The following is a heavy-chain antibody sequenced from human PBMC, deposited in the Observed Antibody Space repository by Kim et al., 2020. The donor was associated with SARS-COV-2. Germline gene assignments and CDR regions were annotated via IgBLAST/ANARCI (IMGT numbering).Heavy chain of an antibody. CDR3: ARRKKGWFGGYYDS. Sequence: SETLSLTCAVYGGSFSGYYWSWIRQPPGKGLEWIGEINHSGSTNYNPSLKSRVTISIDTSKNQFSLKLSSVTAADTAVYYCARRKKGWFGGYYDSWGQGDLVSVS. CDR2: INHSGST. D-gene: IGHD3-10*01. J-gene: IGHJ4*02. CDR1: GGSFSGYY. V-gene: IGHV4-34*01.